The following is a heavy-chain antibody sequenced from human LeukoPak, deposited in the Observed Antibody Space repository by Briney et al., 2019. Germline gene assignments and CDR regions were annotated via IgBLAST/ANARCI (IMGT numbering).Heavy chain of an antibody. D-gene: IGHD3-22*01. CDR1: GFTFSGSA. CDR2: IRSKANSYAT. V-gene: IGHV3-73*01. CDR3: TSYYDSSGYSYDAVDI. J-gene: IGHJ3*02. Sequence: PGGSLKLSCAASGFTFSGSAMHWVRQASGKGLEWVGRIRSKANSYATAYAASVKGRFTISRDDSKNTAYLQMNSLKTEDTAVYYCTSYYDSSGYSYDAVDIWGQGTMVTVSS.